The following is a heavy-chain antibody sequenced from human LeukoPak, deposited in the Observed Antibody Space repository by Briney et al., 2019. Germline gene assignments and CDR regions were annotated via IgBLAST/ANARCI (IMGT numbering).Heavy chain of an antibody. Sequence: SETLSLTCAVYGGSFSGYYWSWIRQPPGKGLEWIGEINHSGSTNYNPSLRSRVTISVDTSKNQFSLKLSSVTAADTAVYYCASPRGCGGDCSSFGYWGQGTLVTVSS. V-gene: IGHV4-34*01. CDR3: ASPRGCGGDCSSFGY. CDR2: INHSGST. CDR1: GGSFSGYY. D-gene: IGHD2-21*02. J-gene: IGHJ4*02.